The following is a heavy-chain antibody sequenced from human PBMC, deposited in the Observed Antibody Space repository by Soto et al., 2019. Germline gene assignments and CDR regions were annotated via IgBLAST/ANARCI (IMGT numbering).Heavy chain of an antibody. CDR3: ARGYCSSTSCFDP. CDR2: IYYSGST. V-gene: IGHV4-59*06. Sequence: GGSIRSYYWSWIRQPPGKGLEWIGYIYYSGSTSYNPSLKSRVTISVDTSKNQFSLKLSSVTAADTAVYYCARGYCSSTSCFDPWGQGTLVTVSS. D-gene: IGHD2-2*01. J-gene: IGHJ5*02. CDR1: GGSIRSYY.